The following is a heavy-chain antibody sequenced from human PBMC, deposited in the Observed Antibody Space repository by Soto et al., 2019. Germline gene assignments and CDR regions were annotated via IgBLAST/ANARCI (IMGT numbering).Heavy chain of an antibody. Sequence: EVQLVESGGGLVKPGGSLRLSCAASGFTFSNAWMSWVRQAPGKGLEWVGRIKSKTDGGTTDYAAPVKGRFTISRDDSKNTMYLQMNSLTTEDTAVYYCTTDTNQLERPYYYYYYMEVWGKGTTVTVSS. CDR2: IKSKTDGGTT. J-gene: IGHJ6*03. V-gene: IGHV3-15*01. D-gene: IGHD1-1*01. CDR3: TTDTNQLERPYYYYYYMEV. CDR1: GFTFSNAW.